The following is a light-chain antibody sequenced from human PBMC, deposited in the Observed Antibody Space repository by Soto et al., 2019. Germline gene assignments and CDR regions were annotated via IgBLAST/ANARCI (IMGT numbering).Light chain of an antibody. CDR1: QSISSW. J-gene: IGKJ1*01. V-gene: IGKV1-5*03. CDR3: QQYNSFWT. CDR2: KAS. Sequence: DIQMTQSPSTLSASVGDRVTITCRASQSISSWLAWYQQKPGKAPKLLIYKASSLESGVPSRFSGSGSGTEFTLTISSLQRDDFATYYCQQYNSFWTFGEGNKVEIK.